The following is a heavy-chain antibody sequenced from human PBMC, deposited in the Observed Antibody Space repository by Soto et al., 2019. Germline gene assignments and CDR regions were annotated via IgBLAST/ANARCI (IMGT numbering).Heavy chain of an antibody. CDR2: ISGSGGST. J-gene: IGHJ4*02. CDR3: AKAGRYYDSSGYRDY. Sequence: GWSLRLSCASSVFTFISYAMSWVRQAPGKGLEWVSAISGSGGSTYYADSVKGRFTISRDNSKNTLYLQMNSLRAEDTAVYYCAKAGRYYDSSGYRDYWGQGTLVTVSS. CDR1: VFTFISYA. D-gene: IGHD3-22*01. V-gene: IGHV3-23*01.